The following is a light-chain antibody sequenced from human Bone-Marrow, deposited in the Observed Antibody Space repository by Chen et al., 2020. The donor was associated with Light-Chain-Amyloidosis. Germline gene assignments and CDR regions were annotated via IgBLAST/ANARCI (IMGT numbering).Light chain of an antibody. V-gene: IGKV2-28*01. J-gene: IGKJ4*01. CDR2: LAS. CDR3: MQALQTPT. CDR1: QSLLHRNGYNY. Sequence: EIVMTQSPLSLPVTPGEPASISCRSSQSLLHRNGYNYLDWYLQKPGQSPQLLISLASNRASGVPERFSGSGSGKDCTLKISRVAPEDVGVYYCMQALQTPTVGGGTKVEIK.